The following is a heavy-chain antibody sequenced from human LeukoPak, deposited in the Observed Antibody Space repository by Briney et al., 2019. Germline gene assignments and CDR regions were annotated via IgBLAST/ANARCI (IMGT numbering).Heavy chain of an antibody. CDR3: ARLCRGNQLAGFDS. Sequence: PGGSLRLSCSASGFTFSTYWMSWVRQAPGKGLEWVANMRRDGNEIYYLDSVRGRFTISRDNAKNSLYLQMNNLRAEDTAVYYCARLCRGNQLAGFDSWGQGTLVTVSS. V-gene: IGHV3-7*01. CDR2: MRRDGNEI. CDR1: GFTFSTYW. J-gene: IGHJ4*02. D-gene: IGHD2-2*01.